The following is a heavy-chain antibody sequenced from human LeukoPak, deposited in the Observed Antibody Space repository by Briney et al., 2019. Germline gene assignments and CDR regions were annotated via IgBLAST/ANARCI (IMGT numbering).Heavy chain of an antibody. D-gene: IGHD2-2*01. Sequence: SVKVSCKASGGTLSILTINWVRQAPGQGLEWMGGIIPIFGRANYAQKFQGRVTITADDSTSTAYMELSSLRSEDTAVYYCADLVYCSSSSCYEPFNQTWGQGTLVSVSP. CDR3: ADLVYCSSSSCYEPFNQT. CDR1: GGTLSILT. J-gene: IGHJ4*02. CDR2: IIPIFGRA. V-gene: IGHV1-69*01.